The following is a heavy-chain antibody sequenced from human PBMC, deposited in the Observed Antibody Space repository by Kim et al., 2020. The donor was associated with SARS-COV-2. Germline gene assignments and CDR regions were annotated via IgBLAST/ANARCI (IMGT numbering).Heavy chain of an antibody. CDR2: INTNTGNP. CDR3: ARGGGVYDILTGYYRGEDY. V-gene: IGHV7-4-1*02. Sequence: ASVKVSCKASGYTFTSYAMNWVRQAPGQGLEWMGWINTNTGNPTYAQGFTGRFVFSLDTSVSTAYLQISSLKAEDTAVYYCARGGGVYDILTGYYRGEDYWGQGTLVTVSS. D-gene: IGHD3-9*01. CDR1: GYTFTSYA. J-gene: IGHJ4*02.